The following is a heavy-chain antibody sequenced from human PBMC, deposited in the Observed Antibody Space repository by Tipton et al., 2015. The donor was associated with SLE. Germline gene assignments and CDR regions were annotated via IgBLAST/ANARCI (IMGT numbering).Heavy chain of an antibody. CDR3: ARVPFYYYYSMDV. J-gene: IGHJ6*03. CDR1: GGSLSGVY. CDR2: THLLGAT. V-gene: IGHV4-34*01. Sequence: TLSLTCALSGGSLSGVYWSWIRQTPGKGLEWIGQTHLLGATDYNPSLRGRVTISVDSSRNQFSLKLTAGTAADKAVYYCARVPFYYYYSMDVWGKGTTVTVSS.